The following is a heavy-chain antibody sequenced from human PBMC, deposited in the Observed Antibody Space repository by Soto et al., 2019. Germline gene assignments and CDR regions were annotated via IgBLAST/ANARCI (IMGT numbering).Heavy chain of an antibody. CDR1: GFTFTTYW. CDR3: ARALNYYDSSGYFDY. J-gene: IGHJ4*02. D-gene: IGHD3-22*01. Sequence: GGSLRLSCAASGFTFTTYWMSWVRQAPGKGLEWVANIKQDGSERYYVDSVKGRFTISRDNADNSLYLEMSSLRAEDTAVYYCARALNYYDSSGYFDYWGQGTLVTVSS. V-gene: IGHV3-7*03. CDR2: IKQDGSER.